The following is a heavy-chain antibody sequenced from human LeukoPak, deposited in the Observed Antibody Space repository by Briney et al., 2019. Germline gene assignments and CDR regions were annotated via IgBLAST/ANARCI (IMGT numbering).Heavy chain of an antibody. D-gene: IGHD6-13*01. Sequence: PSETLSLTCAVSGGSFSGYYWSWIRQPPGKGLEWIGEINHSGSTNYNPSLKSRVTISVDTSKNQFSLKLSSVTAADTAVYYCARGPVAAAGYFDYWGQGTLVTVSS. CDR3: ARGPVAAAGYFDY. CDR1: GGSFSGYY. V-gene: IGHV4-34*01. J-gene: IGHJ4*02. CDR2: INHSGST.